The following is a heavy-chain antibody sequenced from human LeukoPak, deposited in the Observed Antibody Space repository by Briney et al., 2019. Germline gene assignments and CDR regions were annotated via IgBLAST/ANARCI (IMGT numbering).Heavy chain of an antibody. CDR1: GFTFSTYG. D-gene: IGHD5-24*01. Sequence: GGSLRLSCAASGFTFSTYGIHWVRQAPGKGLEWVAGIPYDGSNKYYADSVKGRFTISRDNSKNTVYLQMNSLTAEDTAVYYCAKGRIRDGYNPEFDYWAREPWSPSPQ. J-gene: IGHJ4*02. CDR2: IPYDGSNK. CDR3: AKGRIRDGYNPEFDY. V-gene: IGHV3-30*18.